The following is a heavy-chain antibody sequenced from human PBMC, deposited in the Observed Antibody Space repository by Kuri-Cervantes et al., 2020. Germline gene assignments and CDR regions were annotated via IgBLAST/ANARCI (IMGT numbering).Heavy chain of an antibody. J-gene: IGHJ4*02. CDR3: ARSAGYGSGSQVSVRLYYFDY. CDR2: IVPVSSKP. Sequence: SVKVSCKASGGILNNYGITWVRQAPGQGLEWMGGIVPVSSKPSYAEKFEGRVTITTDDSTSTAFMELSSLRSEDTAVYYCARSAGYGSGSQVSVRLYYFDYWGQGTLVTVSS. D-gene: IGHD3-10*01. CDR1: GGILNNYG. V-gene: IGHV1-69*05.